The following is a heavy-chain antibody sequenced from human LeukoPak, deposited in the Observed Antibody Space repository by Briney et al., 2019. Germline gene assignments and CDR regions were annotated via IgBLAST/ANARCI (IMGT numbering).Heavy chain of an antibody. Sequence: GGSLRLSCAASGFTFSSYEMNWVRQAPGKGLEWVSSISSSSSYIYYADSVKGRFTISRDNAKNSLYLQMNSLRAEDMAVYYCASEEAVAGSPLDYWGQGTLVTVSS. CDR2: ISSSSSYI. D-gene: IGHD6-19*01. V-gene: IGHV3-21*01. J-gene: IGHJ4*02. CDR3: ASEEAVAGSPLDY. CDR1: GFTFSSYE.